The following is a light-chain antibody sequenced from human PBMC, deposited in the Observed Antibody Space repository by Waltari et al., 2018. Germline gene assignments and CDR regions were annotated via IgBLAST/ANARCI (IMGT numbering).Light chain of an antibody. Sequence: QSVLTHPPSVSGDPGQRVTISCTGSSANIGVGYDVHWYKQLPGTAPKLLIYVNSNRPSGFPDRFSGSKSGTSASLAITGLQAEDEADYYCQSYDSSLSGSNVVFGGGTKLTVL. J-gene: IGLJ2*01. CDR1: SANIGVGYD. V-gene: IGLV1-40*01. CDR2: VNS. CDR3: QSYDSSLSGSNVV.